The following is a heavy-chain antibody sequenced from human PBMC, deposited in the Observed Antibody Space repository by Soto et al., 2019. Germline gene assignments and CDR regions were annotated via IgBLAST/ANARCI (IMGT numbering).Heavy chain of an antibody. J-gene: IGHJ6*02. CDR3: ARDVSSRQPSYGMDV. CDR1: GFTFSSYW. Sequence: EVQLVESGGGLVQPGGSLRLSCAASGFTFSSYWMHWVRQAPGKGLVWVSRINSDGSSTSYADSVKGRFTISRDNAKNTLYLQMNSLRAEDTAVYYCARDVSSRQPSYGMDVWGQGTTVTVSS. V-gene: IGHV3-74*01. CDR2: INSDGSST. D-gene: IGHD6-13*01.